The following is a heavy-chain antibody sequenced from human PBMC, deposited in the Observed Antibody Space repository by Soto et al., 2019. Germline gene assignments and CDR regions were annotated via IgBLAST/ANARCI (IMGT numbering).Heavy chain of an antibody. CDR2: IKSKTDGGTI. V-gene: IGHV3-15*01. CDR3: TTGPNRRPVAAFDI. Sequence: EVQLVESGGGLVKPGGSLRLSCAASGFTFTNAWMTWVRQGPGKGLEWVGRIKSKTDGGTIDYAAPVKGRFTISRDDSXNTLYLQMNSLKTEATAVYYCTTGPNRRPVAAFDIWGQGTVVTVSS. D-gene: IGHD5-12*01. J-gene: IGHJ3*02. CDR1: GFTFTNAW.